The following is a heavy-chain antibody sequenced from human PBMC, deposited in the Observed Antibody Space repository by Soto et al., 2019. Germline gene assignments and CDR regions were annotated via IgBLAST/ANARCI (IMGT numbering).Heavy chain of an antibody. D-gene: IGHD3-22*01. V-gene: IGHV4-39*07. CDR3: ARHNYDSSGTAVDV. CDR1: GGSISNTLYH. Sequence: SETLSLTCTVSGGSISNTLYHWGWIRQPPGKGLEWIGTIYYLGNTYYNPSLRSRITISVDTSKNQFSLKLSSVTAADTAVYYCARHNYDSSGTAVDVWGQGTTVTVSS. J-gene: IGHJ6*02. CDR2: IYYLGNT.